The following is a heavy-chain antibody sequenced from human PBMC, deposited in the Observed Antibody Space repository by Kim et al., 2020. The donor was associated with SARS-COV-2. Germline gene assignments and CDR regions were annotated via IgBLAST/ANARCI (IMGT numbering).Heavy chain of an antibody. D-gene: IGHD3-22*01. CDR3: ARDPSSSGFPSQWFDP. Sequence: GGSLRLSCAASGFTFSSYAMQWVRQAPGKGLEWVAVIWYDGSNKYYADSVKGRFTISRDNSKNTLYLQMNSLRAEDTAVYYCARDPSSSGFPSQWFDPWGQGTLVTVSS. CDR1: GFTFSSYA. J-gene: IGHJ5*02. V-gene: IGHV3-33*01. CDR2: IWYDGSNK.